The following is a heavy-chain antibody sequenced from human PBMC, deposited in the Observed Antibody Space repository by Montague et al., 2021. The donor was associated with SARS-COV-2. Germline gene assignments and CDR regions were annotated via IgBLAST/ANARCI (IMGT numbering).Heavy chain of an antibody. CDR3: ARLKDGMDV. V-gene: IGHV6-1*01. CDR1: GDSVSSNSAI. J-gene: IGHJ6*02. CDR2: TYYRSKWYN. Sequence: CAISGDSVSSNSAIWSWIRQSPSTGLEWLGRTYYRSKWYNDYAVSVKSRISINPDTSKNQFSLQLNSVTPDDTAVYYCARLKDGMDVWGQGTTVTVSS.